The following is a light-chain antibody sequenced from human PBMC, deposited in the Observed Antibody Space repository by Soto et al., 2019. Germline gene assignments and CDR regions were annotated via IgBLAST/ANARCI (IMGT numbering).Light chain of an antibody. CDR1: QSVSSN. V-gene: IGKV3-15*01. CDR3: QQYHNWPLYT. Sequence: EIVMTQSPATLSVSPGERATLSCRASQSVSSNLAWYQQKPGQAPRLLIYGASTRATGIPARFSGSGSGTEVSLTIISLQSEDFAVYYCQQYHNWPLYTFGQGTKLEIK. J-gene: IGKJ2*01. CDR2: GAS.